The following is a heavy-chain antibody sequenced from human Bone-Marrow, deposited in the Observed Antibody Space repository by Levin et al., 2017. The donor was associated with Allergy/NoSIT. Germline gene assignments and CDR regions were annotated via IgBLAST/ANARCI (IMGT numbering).Heavy chain of an antibody. CDR1: GFNLSSSV. Sequence: LSLTCAASGFNLSSSVMNWVRQAPGKGLEWVSASGATDGGTYYSDSVKGRFTISRDNSKNTLYLQMNSLRAEDSAIYYCANRWTYWGQGTLVTVSS. CDR2: SGATDGGT. CDR3: ANRWTY. D-gene: IGHD3/OR15-3a*01. V-gene: IGHV3-23*01. J-gene: IGHJ4*02.